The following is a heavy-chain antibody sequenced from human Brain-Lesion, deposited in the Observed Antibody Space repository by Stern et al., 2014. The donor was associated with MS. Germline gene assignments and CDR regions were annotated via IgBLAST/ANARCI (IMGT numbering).Heavy chain of an antibody. CDR1: GGSVSSTSYA. J-gene: IGHJ5*02. Sequence: VQLVESGPGLVKPSETLSLTCTVAGGSVSSTSYAWAWIRQPPGKGLEWIGTIYYSGNTYYSPPLKSRPTISLDTPKNHFSLQLRSGTAADTAVYYCAGEEDIRYCSGGSCTGNWFDPWGQGTLVTVSS. CDR2: IYYSGNT. D-gene: IGHD2-15*01. CDR3: AGEEDIRYCSGGSCTGNWFDP. V-gene: IGHV4-39*02.